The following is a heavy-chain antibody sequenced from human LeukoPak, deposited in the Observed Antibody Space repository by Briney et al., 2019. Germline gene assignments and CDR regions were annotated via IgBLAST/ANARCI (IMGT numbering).Heavy chain of an antibody. J-gene: IGHJ3*02. CDR2: IGGSGDKT. V-gene: IGHV3-23*01. CDR3: AREALEWSPPDI. CDR1: GFTFSSYA. Sequence: GGSLRLSCAASGFTFSSYAMSWVRQAPGKGLEWVSGIGGSGDKTYYADSVKGRFTISRDNSKNTLYLQMNNMRTEDTAVYYCAREALEWSPPDIWGQGTTVTVSS. D-gene: IGHD3-3*01.